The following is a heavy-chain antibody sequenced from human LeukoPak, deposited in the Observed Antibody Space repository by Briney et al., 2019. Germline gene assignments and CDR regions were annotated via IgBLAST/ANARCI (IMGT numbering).Heavy chain of an antibody. CDR1: GYTFTGYY. J-gene: IGHJ4*02. D-gene: IGHD3-10*01. CDR3: ARVTVYGSGKDKPFDY. V-gene: IGHV1-2*06. Sequence: ASVKVSCKASGYTFTGYYMHWVRQAPGQGLEWMGRINPNSGGTNYAQKFQGRVTMTRDTSISTAYMELSRLRSDDTAVYYCARVTVYGSGKDKPFDYWGQGTLVTASS. CDR2: INPNSGGT.